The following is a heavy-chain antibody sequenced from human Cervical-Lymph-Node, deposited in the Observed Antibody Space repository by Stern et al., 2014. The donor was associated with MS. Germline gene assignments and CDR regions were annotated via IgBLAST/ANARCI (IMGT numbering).Heavy chain of an antibody. CDR3: ATDRDDFRSGYSAPTKGYGLDV. V-gene: IGHV1-24*01. CDR2: FDPEDGET. Sequence: QVQLVQSGAEVKKPGASVKVSCKVSGYTLTELSMHWGRQAPGKGLEWMGGFDPEDGETLYAQKFQGRVTMTEDTSTDTAYMELSSLRSEDTAVYYCATDRDDFRSGYSAPTKGYGLDVWGQGTTVTVTS. CDR1: GYTLTELS. J-gene: IGHJ6*02. D-gene: IGHD3-3*01.